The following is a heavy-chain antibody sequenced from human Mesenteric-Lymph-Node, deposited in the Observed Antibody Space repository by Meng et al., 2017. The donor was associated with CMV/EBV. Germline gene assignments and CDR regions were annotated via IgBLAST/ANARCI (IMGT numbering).Heavy chain of an antibody. D-gene: IGHD4-17*01. CDR1: GDSITSTDYY. CDR2: ISSSSSYI. Sequence: GGSLRLSCTVSGDSITSTDYYWGWIRQAPGQGLEWVSSISSSSSYIYYADSVKGRFTISRDNAKNSLYLQMNSLRAEDTAVYYCARSRDYPPGNGMDVWGQGTTVTVSS. J-gene: IGHJ6*02. CDR3: ARSRDYPPGNGMDV. V-gene: IGHV3-11*06.